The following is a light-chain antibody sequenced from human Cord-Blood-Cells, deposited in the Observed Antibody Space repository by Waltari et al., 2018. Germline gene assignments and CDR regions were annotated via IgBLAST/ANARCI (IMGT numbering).Light chain of an antibody. Sequence: DIQMPQPPSSLSASVGDRVTITCQASQDISNYLNWYQQKPGKAPKLLIYDASNLETGVPSRFSGSGSGTDFTFTISSLQPEDIATYYCQQYDNLPLTFGPGTKVDIK. J-gene: IGKJ3*01. CDR2: DAS. CDR3: QQYDNLPLT. CDR1: QDISNY. V-gene: IGKV1-33*01.